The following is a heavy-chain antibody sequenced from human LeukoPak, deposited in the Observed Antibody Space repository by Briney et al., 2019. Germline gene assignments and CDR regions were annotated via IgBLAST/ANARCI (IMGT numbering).Heavy chain of an antibody. J-gene: IGHJ4*02. Sequence: SETLSLTCTVSGGSISSYYWSWIRQPPGKGLEWIGYIYYSGSTNYNPSLKSRVTISVDTSKNQFSLKLSSVTAADTAVYYCARVYSYGYVDYWGQVTLVTVSS. V-gene: IGHV4-59*01. D-gene: IGHD5-18*01. CDR1: GGSISSYY. CDR2: IYYSGST. CDR3: ARVYSYGYVDY.